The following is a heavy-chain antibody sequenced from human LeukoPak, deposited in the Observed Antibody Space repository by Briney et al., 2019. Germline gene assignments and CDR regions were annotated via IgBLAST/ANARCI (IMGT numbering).Heavy chain of an antibody. CDR1: GGSISTTGDY. Sequence: PSETLSLTCTVSGGSISTTGDYWGWIRQTPGKGLDWIGSLYYRGTTYYNPSLKSRVTISVDTSKKNLSLSLTSVTAADTAVYFCARSRAYYDPFDLWGQGTLVAVSS. V-gene: IGHV4-39*02. CDR3: ARSRAYYDPFDL. CDR2: LYYRGTT. J-gene: IGHJ4*02. D-gene: IGHD4/OR15-4a*01.